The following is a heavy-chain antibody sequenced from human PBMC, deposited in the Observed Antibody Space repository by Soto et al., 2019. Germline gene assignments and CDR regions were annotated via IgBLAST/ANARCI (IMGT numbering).Heavy chain of an antibody. CDR3: ARQARSYGMDV. V-gene: IGHV1-69*02. J-gene: IGHJ6*02. Sequence: QVQLVQSGAEVKKPGSSVKVSCKASGGTFSSYTISWVRQAPGQGLEWMGRIIPILGIANYAQKFHCRVTITANKSTSTAYMALSSLRSEDTAVYYCARQARSYGMDVSGQGTTVTVT. CDR1: GGTFSSYT. CDR2: IIPILGIA.